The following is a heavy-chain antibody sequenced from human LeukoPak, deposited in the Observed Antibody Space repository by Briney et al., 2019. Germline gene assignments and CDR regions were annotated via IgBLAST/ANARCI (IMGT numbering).Heavy chain of an antibody. CDR3: ARGGFFGSGSLFDS. J-gene: IGHJ4*02. CDR1: GGSVSSGGSY. D-gene: IGHD3-10*01. V-gene: IGHV4-31*03. Sequence: SETLSLTCSVSGGSVSSGGSYWSWIRQLPGKGLEWIGYIYYSGYTFYSPSLKSRVFISFDTSKNLFSLNFSSVTAAGTAVYYCARGGFFGSGSLFDSWGQGTLVTVSS. CDR2: IYYSGYT.